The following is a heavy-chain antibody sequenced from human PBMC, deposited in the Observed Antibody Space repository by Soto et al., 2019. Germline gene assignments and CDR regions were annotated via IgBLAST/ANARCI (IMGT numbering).Heavy chain of an antibody. CDR3: ARFSNNWFQTEGMDV. V-gene: IGHV4-4*07. CDR2: IDASGNT. Sequence: SETPSLTCTVSVDSITTYYWNWIRQPAGKGLGWIGRIDASGNTNYNPSLNSRVTLSVDTSKKQFSLKLTSVTAADTAVYYCARFSNNWFQTEGMDVWGQGTTVTVSS. CDR1: VDSITTYY. D-gene: IGHD1-1*01. J-gene: IGHJ6*02.